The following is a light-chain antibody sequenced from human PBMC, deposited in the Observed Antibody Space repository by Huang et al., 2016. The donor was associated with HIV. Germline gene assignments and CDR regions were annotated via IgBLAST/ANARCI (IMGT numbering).Light chain of an antibody. CDR3: QQRNNWA. CDR2: DTS. Sequence: EIVLTQSPATLSLSPVERATLSCRASKSISNYLAWYQQKPGQAPRLLIYDTSNRATCIPARFSGSGSGTDFTLTISSLEPEDFAVYYCQQRNNWAFGQGTRLEIK. V-gene: IGKV3-11*01. J-gene: IGKJ5*01. CDR1: KSISNY.